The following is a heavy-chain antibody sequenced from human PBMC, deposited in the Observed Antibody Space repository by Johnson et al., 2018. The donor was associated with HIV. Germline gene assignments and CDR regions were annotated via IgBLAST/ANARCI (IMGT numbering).Heavy chain of an antibody. CDR2: ISGSGGST. CDR1: GFTFSSYA. D-gene: IGHD2-2*01. Sequence: VQLVESGGGVVQPGRSLRLSCAASGFTFSSYAMSWVRQAPGKGLEWVSAISGSGGSTYYADSVKGRFTISRDNSKNTLYLQMNSLRVEDTAVYYCARRIRDIVVVPAADDAFDIWGQGTMVTVSS. J-gene: IGHJ3*02. V-gene: IGHV3-23*04. CDR3: ARRIRDIVVVPAADDAFDI.